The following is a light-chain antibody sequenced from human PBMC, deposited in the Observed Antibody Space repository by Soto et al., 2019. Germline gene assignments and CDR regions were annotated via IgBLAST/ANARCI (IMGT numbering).Light chain of an antibody. CDR2: DNN. J-gene: IGLJ3*02. Sequence: QSVLTQPPSVSGAPGQRVTISCTGSTSNLGAGYDVHWYQQLPGTVPKLLIYDNNNRPSGVPDRFSGSKSGTSASLAITGLQAEDEADYYCSSYRRGNTWVFGGGTKVTVL. CDR1: TSNLGAGYD. CDR3: SSYRRGNTWV. V-gene: IGLV1-40*01.